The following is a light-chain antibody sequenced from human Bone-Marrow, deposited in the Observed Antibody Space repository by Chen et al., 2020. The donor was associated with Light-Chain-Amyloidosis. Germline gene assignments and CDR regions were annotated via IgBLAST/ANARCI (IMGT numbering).Light chain of an antibody. CDR1: QTISSNY. CDR2: GSS. Sequence: EIVLTQSPRTLSLSPGEGANLSRRASQTISSNYLTWYQQNFGQAPRLLIYGSSSRATGIPDRFTGGGSGPDFTLIISTLPPKDFAMYYCEEYGAAPLAFGRGTKVEIK. V-gene: IGKV3-20*01. J-gene: IGKJ4*01. CDR3: EEYGAAPLA.